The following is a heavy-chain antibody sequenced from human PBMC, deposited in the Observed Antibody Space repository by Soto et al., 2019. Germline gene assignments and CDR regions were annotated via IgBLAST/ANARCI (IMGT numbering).Heavy chain of an antibody. V-gene: IGHV3-30-3*01. D-gene: IGHD2-15*01. Sequence: QVQLVESGGGVVQPGRSLRLSCAASGFTFSSYAMHWVRQAPGKGLEWVAVISYDGSNKYYADSVKGRFTISRDNSKNTLYLQMNSLRAEDTAVYYCARVSCSGGSCYVANFDYWGQGTLVTVSS. CDR2: ISYDGSNK. CDR3: ARVSCSGGSCYVANFDY. J-gene: IGHJ4*02. CDR1: GFTFSSYA.